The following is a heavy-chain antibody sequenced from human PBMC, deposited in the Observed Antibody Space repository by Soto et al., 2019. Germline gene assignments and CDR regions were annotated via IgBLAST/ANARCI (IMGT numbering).Heavy chain of an antibody. CDR3: VRPDSTGYYSH. CDR2: INPADSDT. J-gene: IGHJ4*02. Sequence: PGESLKISCKGSGYSFTNYWIGWVRQMPGKGLEWMGIINPADSDTRYSPSFQGQVTVSVDKSISTAYLQRGSLKASDTAMYYCVRPDSTGYYSHWGQGNPVTVSS. V-gene: IGHV5-51*01. D-gene: IGHD3-9*01. CDR1: GYSFTNYW.